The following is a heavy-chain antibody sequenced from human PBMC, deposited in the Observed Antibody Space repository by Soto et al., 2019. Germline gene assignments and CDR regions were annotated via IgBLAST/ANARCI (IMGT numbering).Heavy chain of an antibody. D-gene: IGHD3-22*01. Sequence: SETLSLTCTVSGDSISSRSYYWGWVRQPPGKGLEWIGSVYYSVSTYYNPSLKSRVTISVETSKSQFSLKLSSVTAADTAVYYCAGGDYYHSSGYYFYYYTMDVWGQGTTVTVSS. V-gene: IGHV4-39*01. J-gene: IGHJ6*02. CDR1: GDSISSRSYY. CDR3: AGGDYYHSSGYYFYYYTMDV. CDR2: VYYSVST.